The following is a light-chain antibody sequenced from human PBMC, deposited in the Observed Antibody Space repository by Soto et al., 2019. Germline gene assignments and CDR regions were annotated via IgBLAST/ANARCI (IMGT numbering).Light chain of an antibody. J-gene: IGLJ1*01. V-gene: IGLV2-8*01. CDR3: SSFAGSDSYV. CDR2: EVT. Sequence: QSALTQPPSASGSPGQSVTISCTGTSSDVGGYDYVSWYQQHPDKAPKLIIYEVTKRPSGVPDRFSGSKSGNTASLTVSELQAEDEADYYCSSFAGSDSYVFGSGTMVTVL. CDR1: SSDVGGYDY.